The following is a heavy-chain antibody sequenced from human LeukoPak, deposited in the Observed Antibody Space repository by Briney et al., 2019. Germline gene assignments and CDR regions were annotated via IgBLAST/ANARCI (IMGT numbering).Heavy chain of an antibody. CDR2: IKEDGSEK. CDR1: GFTFSSRW. Sequence: PGGSLRLSCAASGFTFSSRWMSWVRQGPGKGLEWVANIKEDGSEKYYMDSVKGRFTISRDNARNSLYLEMNSLRAEDTAVYYCARCGYSLAHWFDPWGQGTLVTASS. D-gene: IGHD5-18*01. V-gene: IGHV3-7*05. J-gene: IGHJ5*02. CDR3: ARCGYSLAHWFDP.